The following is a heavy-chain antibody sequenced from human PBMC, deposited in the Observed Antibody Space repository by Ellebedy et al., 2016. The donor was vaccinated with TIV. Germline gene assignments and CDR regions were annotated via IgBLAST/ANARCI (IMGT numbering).Heavy chain of an antibody. D-gene: IGHD2-21*02. CDR2: ISDYIGIT. J-gene: IGHJ6*02. V-gene: IGHV1-18*01. Sequence: ASVKVSCKASGYTFSNYGISWVRQAPGQGLEWMGWISDYIGITNYAQEFQGRVTMTTDTSTTTAYMELSSLRPEDTAVYYCAAGGLVGYCGGDCYMDLWGQGTTVTVSS. CDR3: AAGGLVGYCGGDCYMDL. CDR1: GYTFSNYG.